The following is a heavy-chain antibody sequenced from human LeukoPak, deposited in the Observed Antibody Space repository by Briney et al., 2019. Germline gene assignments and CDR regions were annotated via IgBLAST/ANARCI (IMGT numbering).Heavy chain of an antibody. D-gene: IGHD3-10*01. CDR3: ATVRITMVRGVMPRNYYGMDG. J-gene: IGHJ6*02. CDR2: FDPEDGET. CDR1: GYTLTELS. V-gene: IGHV1-24*01. Sequence: ASVKVSFKFSGYTLTELSMHWVRQAPGKGREWMGGFDPEDGETIYAQKFHGRVTMTEDTSTDTAYMELSSLRSEDTAVYYCATVRITMVRGVMPRNYYGMDGGGQGPTVTVS.